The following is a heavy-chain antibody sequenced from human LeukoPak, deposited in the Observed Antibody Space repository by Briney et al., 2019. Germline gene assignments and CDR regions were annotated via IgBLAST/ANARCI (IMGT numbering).Heavy chain of an antibody. CDR2: IYHSGST. CDR1: GGSFSGYY. Sequence: SETLSLTCAVYGGSFSGYYWSWIRQPPGKGLEWIGSIYHSGSTYYNPSLKSRVTISVDTSKNQFSLKLSSVTAADTAVYFCARGVTMIGRLRFDPWGQGTLVTVSS. V-gene: IGHV4-34*01. CDR3: ARGVTMIGRLRFDP. D-gene: IGHD3-22*01. J-gene: IGHJ5*02.